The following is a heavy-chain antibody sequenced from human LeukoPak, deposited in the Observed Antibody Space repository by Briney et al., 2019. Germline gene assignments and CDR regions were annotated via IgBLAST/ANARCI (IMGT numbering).Heavy chain of an antibody. CDR3: ARQYTSSWYALGYLDY. Sequence: GGSLRLSCAASGFTFSSYWMTWVRQAPGKGLEWVANIKQDGSDKYYVDSVKGRFTISRDNAQNSLYLQMNSLRADDTALYYCARQYTSSWYALGYLDYWGQRTLVTVSS. CDR2: IKQDGSDK. V-gene: IGHV3-7*01. D-gene: IGHD6-13*01. CDR1: GFTFSSYW. J-gene: IGHJ4*02.